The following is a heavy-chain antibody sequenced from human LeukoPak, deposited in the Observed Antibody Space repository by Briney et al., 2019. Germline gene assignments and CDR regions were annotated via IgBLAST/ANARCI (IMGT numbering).Heavy chain of an antibody. V-gene: IGHV3-30*03. CDR2: ISYDGSNK. Sequence: GGSLRLSCAASGFTFNSYGTHWVRQAPGKGLEWVAVISYDGSNKYYADSVKGRFTISRDNAKNTLYLQMNTLRVEDTAVYYCTRDLMDYDVSTGLHHYYMDVWGQGTTVTVSS. D-gene: IGHD3-9*01. CDR3: TRDLMDYDVSTGLHHYYMDV. J-gene: IGHJ6*02. CDR1: GFTFNSYG.